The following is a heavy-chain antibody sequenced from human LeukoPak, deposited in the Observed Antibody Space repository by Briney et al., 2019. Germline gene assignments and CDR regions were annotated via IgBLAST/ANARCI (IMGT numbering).Heavy chain of an antibody. Sequence: GGSLRLSCAASGFTFSSYWMSWVRQAPGKGLEWVANIKQDGSEKYYVDSVKGRFTISRDNAKNSLYLQMNSLRAEDTAVYYCARVSTPKAEYYDFWSGYSGYNWFDPWGQGTLVTVSS. CDR2: IKQDGSEK. CDR1: GFTFSSYW. CDR3: ARVSTPKAEYYDFWSGYSGYNWFDP. J-gene: IGHJ5*02. D-gene: IGHD3-3*01. V-gene: IGHV3-7*01.